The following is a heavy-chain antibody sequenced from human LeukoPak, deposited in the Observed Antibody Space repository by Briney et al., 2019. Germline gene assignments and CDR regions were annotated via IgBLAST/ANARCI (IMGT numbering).Heavy chain of an antibody. D-gene: IGHD4-17*01. CDR2: IYYSGST. V-gene: IGHV4-39*01. CDR3: ARPQHDYGDYYS. J-gene: IGHJ4*02. Sequence: SETLSLTCTVSGGSISSSYYYWGWIRQPPGKGLEWIGSIYYSGSTYYNPSLKSRVTISVDTSKNQFSLKLRSVTAADTAVYYCARPQHDYGDYYSWGQGTLVTVPS. CDR1: GGSISSSYYY.